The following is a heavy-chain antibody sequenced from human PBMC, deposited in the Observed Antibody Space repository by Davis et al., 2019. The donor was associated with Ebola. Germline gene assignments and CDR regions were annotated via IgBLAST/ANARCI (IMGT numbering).Heavy chain of an antibody. CDR2: INHSGST. CDR3: ARWTHRGRGGRDGYKGSFDI. CDR1: GGSFSGYY. V-gene: IGHV4-34*01. J-gene: IGHJ3*02. Sequence: PSETLSLTCAVYGGSFSGYYWSWIRQPPGKGLEWIGEINHSGSTNYNPSLKSRVTISVDTSKNQFSLKLSSVTAADTAVYYCARWTHRGRGGRDGYKGSFDIWGQGTMVTVSS. D-gene: IGHD5-24*01.